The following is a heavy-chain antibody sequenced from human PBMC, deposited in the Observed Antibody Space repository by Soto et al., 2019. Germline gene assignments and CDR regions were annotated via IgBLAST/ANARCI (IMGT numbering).Heavy chain of an antibody. CDR3: ASDYGDYYVGFCDY. D-gene: IGHD4-17*01. J-gene: IGHJ4*02. V-gene: IGHV1-69*12. CDR2: IIPIFGTA. Sequence: QVQLVQSGAEVKKPGSSVKVSCKASGGTFSSYAISWVRQAPGQGLEWMGGIIPIFGTANYAQQFQGRVTVTADDSTSTAAMELSSLRSEDTAVYYCASDYGDYYVGFCDYWGQGTLVTVSS. CDR1: GGTFSSYA.